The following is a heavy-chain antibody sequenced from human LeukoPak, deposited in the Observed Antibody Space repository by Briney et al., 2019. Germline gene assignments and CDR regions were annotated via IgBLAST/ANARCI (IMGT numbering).Heavy chain of an antibody. CDR2: INPSGGST. Sequence: ASVTVSCKASGYTFTSYYMHWVRQAPGQGLEWMGIINPSGGSTSYAQKFQGRVTMTRDMSTSTVYMELSSLRSEDTAVYYCARGATQEDYYMDVWGKGTTVTVSS. CDR3: ARGATQEDYYMDV. V-gene: IGHV1-46*01. CDR1: GYTFTSYY. D-gene: IGHD5-12*01. J-gene: IGHJ6*03.